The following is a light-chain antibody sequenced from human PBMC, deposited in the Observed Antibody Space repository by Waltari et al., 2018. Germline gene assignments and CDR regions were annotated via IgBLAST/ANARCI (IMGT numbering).Light chain of an antibody. Sequence: QLVLTQSPSASASLGASVKLTCTLSSGHITNVIAWHQQQPGKGPRFLMKVNSDGSHRKGDDIPDRFSGSGSGPERYLTISSLQSEDEADYYCETGGHGTWVFSGGTKLTVL. J-gene: IGLJ3*02. CDR2: VNSDGSH. V-gene: IGLV4-69*01. CDR1: SGHITNV. CDR3: ETGGHGTWV.